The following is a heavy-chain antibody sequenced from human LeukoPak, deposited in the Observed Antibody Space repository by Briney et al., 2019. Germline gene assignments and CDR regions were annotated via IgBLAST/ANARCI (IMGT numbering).Heavy chain of an antibody. Sequence: ASVKVSCKASGYTFTGYYMHWVRQAPGQGLEWMGWINPNSGGTNYGQKFQGRVTMTRDTSISTAYMELSSVRSDDTAVSYCARGGLGTTSYWGQGTLVTVSS. CDR2: INPNSGGT. CDR3: ARGGLGTTSY. D-gene: IGHD1-26*01. V-gene: IGHV1-2*02. J-gene: IGHJ4*02. CDR1: GYTFTGYY.